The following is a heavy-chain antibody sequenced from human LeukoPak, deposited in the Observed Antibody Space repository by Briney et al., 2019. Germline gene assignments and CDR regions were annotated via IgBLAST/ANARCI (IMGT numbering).Heavy chain of an antibody. J-gene: IGHJ4*02. Sequence: GGSLRLSCAASGFTFSSYAMSWVRQAPGKGLEWVSSISSGSSYIYYADSVKGRFTISRDNAKNSLYLQMNSLRAEDTAVYYCARGTTVTRSFDYWGQGTLVTVSS. CDR2: ISSGSSYI. D-gene: IGHD4-17*01. CDR1: GFTFSSYA. CDR3: ARGTTVTRSFDY. V-gene: IGHV3-21*01.